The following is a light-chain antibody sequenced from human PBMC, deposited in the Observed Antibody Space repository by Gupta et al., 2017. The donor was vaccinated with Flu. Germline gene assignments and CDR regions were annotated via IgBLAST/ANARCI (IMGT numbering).Light chain of an antibody. CDR2: WAS. CDR3: QQDDSTTLT. J-gene: IGKJ4*01. CDR1: QSVLYSSNNKNY. V-gene: IGKV4-1*01. Sequence: DIVITQSPDSLAVSLGERATINCKSSQSVLYSSNNKNYLAWYQQKPGQPPKLLIYWASTRESGVPDRFSGSGYGTDFTLTISSLQAEDVAVYYCQQDDSTTLTFGGGTKVEIK.